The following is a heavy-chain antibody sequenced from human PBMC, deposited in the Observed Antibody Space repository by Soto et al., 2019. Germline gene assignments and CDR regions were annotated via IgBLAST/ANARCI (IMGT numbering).Heavy chain of an antibody. CDR1: GYTFTSNY. CDR3: ARWGAGGFINYSLIDF. V-gene: IGHV1-46*01. D-gene: IGHD2-15*01. CDR2: INPRGGTT. J-gene: IGHJ4*02. Sequence: ASVKVSCKASGYTFTSNYIHWVRQAPGQGLEWMGFINPRGGTTSAAQRLQGRLTMTRDTSTSTVYMELSSLTFKDTAVYYCARWGAGGFINYSLIDFWGQGTLVTVSS.